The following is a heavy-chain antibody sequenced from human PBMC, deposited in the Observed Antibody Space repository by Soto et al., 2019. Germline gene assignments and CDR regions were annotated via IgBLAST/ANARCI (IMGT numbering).Heavy chain of an antibody. CDR3: ARGMTPPGAPAWYYFDS. CDR2: FSLSGTT. CDR1: GASIAGSSD. D-gene: IGHD2-8*02. Sequence: SQTLSLTCSVSGASIAGSSDWSWIRQPAGKGLEWIGRFSLSGTTNYSPSLRSRVTMSADVSKNQFSLRLTSVTAADTALYYCARGMTPPGAPAWYYFDSWGQGTLVTVSS. J-gene: IGHJ4*02. V-gene: IGHV4-4*07.